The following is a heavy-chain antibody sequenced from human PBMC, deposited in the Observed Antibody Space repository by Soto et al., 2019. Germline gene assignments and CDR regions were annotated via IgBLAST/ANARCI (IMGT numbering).Heavy chain of an antibody. CDR2: IFTSGNT. J-gene: IGHJ6*02. CDR3: ASGPLVSRYYGLDV. CDR1: GGSMNDYY. Sequence: SETLSLTCTVSGGSMNDYYWSWIRQPAGKGLEWIGRIFTSGNTNYNPSLRSRLTMSVDTSTNQVSLRLTSVTAADTAVYYCASGPLVSRYYGLDVWGQGTTVTVSS. V-gene: IGHV4-4*07.